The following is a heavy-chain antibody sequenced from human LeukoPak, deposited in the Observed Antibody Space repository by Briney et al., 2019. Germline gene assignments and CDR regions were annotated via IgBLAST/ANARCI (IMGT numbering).Heavy chain of an antibody. Sequence: GGSLRLSCAASGFTFSSYSMNWVRQGPGKGLEWVSSISSSSSYIYYADSVKGRFTISRDNAKNSLYLQMNSLRAEDTAVYYCARYSGSYFDPFGTYGMDVWGQGTTVTVSS. CDR1: GFTFSSYS. J-gene: IGHJ6*02. CDR3: ARYSGSYFDPFGTYGMDV. V-gene: IGHV3-21*01. CDR2: ISSSSSYI. D-gene: IGHD1-26*01.